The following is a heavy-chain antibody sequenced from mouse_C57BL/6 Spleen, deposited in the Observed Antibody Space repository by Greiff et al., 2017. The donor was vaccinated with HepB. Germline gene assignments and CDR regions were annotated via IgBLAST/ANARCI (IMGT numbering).Heavy chain of an antibody. Sequence: QVQLQQSGPELVKPGASVKISCKASGYAFGSSWMNWVKQRPGKGLEWIGRIYPGDGDTNYNGKFKGKATLTADKSSSTAYMQLSSLTSEDSAVYFCARNYGSSYGFAYWGQGTLVTVSA. CDR2: IYPGDGDT. J-gene: IGHJ3*01. D-gene: IGHD1-1*01. V-gene: IGHV1-82*01. CDR1: GYAFGSSW. CDR3: ARNYGSSYGFAY.